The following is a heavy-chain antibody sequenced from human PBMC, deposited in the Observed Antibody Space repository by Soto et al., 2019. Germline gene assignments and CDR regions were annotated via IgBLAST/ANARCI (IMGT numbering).Heavy chain of an antibody. CDR2: IYYSGST. Sequence: PSETLSLTCTVSGGSISSSSYYWGWIRQPPGKGLEWIGSIYYSGSTYYNPSLKSRVTISVDTSKNQFSLKLSSVTAADTAVYYCARHWGASFAVASRPRRNSFDFWGKGTLVTVSS. CDR3: ARHWGASFAVASRPRRNSFDF. J-gene: IGHJ5*01. CDR1: GGSISSSSYY. D-gene: IGHD3-16*01. V-gene: IGHV4-39*01.